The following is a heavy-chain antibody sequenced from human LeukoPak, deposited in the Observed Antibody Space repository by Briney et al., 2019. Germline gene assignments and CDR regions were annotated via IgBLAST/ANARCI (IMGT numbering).Heavy chain of an antibody. D-gene: IGHD6-13*01. V-gene: IGHV1-2*02. CDR3: ATSTKYSISWGAFDI. CDR2: MHPNSGAT. J-gene: IGHJ3*02. Sequence: ASVKVSCKASGYTFTTYYMHWVRQAPGQGLEWMGWMHPNSGATNYAQKIQGRVTMTRDTSISTAYMELSSLTSDDTAVYYCATSTKYSISWGAFDIWGQGTMVTVSS. CDR1: GYTFTTYY.